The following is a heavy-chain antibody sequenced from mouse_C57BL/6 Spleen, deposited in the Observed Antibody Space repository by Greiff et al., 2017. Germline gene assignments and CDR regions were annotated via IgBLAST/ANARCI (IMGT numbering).Heavy chain of an antibody. J-gene: IGHJ2*01. CDR3: ARDRTDYYGSSLFDY. CDR1: GFTFSDYY. D-gene: IGHD1-1*01. V-gene: IGHV5-16*01. Sequence: EVQRVESEGGLVQPGSSMKLSCTASGFTFSDYYMAWVRQVPEQGLEWVANINYDGSSTYYLDSLKSRFIISRDNAKNILYLQMSSLKSEDTATYYCARDRTDYYGSSLFDYWGQGTTLTVSS. CDR2: INYDGSST.